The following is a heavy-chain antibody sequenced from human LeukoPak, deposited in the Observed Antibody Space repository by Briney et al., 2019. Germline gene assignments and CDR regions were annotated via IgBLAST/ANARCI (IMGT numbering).Heavy chain of an antibody. CDR1: GFPFRSYA. D-gene: IGHD2-2*01. Sequence: GGSLRLSCAASGFPFRSYAMTWVRQAPGKGLEWVSGLGRSGENRYYATSVRGRFSISRDNSKDTVYLQMNSLRAEDTAIYYCVKDRPCETCMPMDAWGQGTTVTVSS. CDR3: VKDRPCETCMPMDA. J-gene: IGHJ6*02. CDR2: LGRSGENR. V-gene: IGHV3-23*01.